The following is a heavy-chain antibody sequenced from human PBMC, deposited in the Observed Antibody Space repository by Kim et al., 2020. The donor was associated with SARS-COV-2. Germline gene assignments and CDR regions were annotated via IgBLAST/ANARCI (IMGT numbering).Heavy chain of an antibody. CDR3: AKDCRLGYFDY. Sequence: YAGAGTGRFTLSRDNSHNTRDLHTNSLRAEDTAVYYCAKDCRLGYFDYWGQGTLVTVSS. V-gene: IGHV3-23*01. J-gene: IGHJ4*02. D-gene: IGHD7-27*01.